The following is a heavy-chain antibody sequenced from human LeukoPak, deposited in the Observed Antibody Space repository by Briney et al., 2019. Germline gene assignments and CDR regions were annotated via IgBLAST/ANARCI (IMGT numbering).Heavy chain of an antibody. V-gene: IGHV3-15*01. CDR3: TTVLEPLDYFVC. J-gene: IGHJ4*02. D-gene: IGHD1-1*01. CDR2: IKSKTDGGTT. CDR1: GFTFSNAW. Sequence: PGGSLRLSCAASGFTFSNAWMSWVRQAPGKGLEWVGRIKSKTDGGTTDYAAPLNRRLTISRDDSKNKLYLQMHSLKTEDTAVYYCTTVLEPLDYFVCWGQGTLVTDSS.